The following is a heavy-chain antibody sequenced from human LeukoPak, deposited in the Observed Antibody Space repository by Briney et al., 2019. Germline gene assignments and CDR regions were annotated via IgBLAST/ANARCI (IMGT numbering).Heavy chain of an antibody. J-gene: IGHJ4*02. D-gene: IGHD3-9*01. CDR1: GGSISSYY. Sequence: SETPSLTCTVSGGSISSYYWSWIRQPPGKGLEWIGYIYYSGSTNYNPSLKSRVTISVDTSKNQFSLKLSSVTAADTAVYYCARVEYYDILTGPPTQYYFDYWGQGTLVTVSS. CDR2: IYYSGST. V-gene: IGHV4-59*01. CDR3: ARVEYYDILTGPPTQYYFDY.